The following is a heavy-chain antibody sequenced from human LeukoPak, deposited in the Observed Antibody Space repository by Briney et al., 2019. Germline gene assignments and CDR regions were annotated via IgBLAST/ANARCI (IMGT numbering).Heavy chain of an antibody. J-gene: IGHJ4*02. CDR2: ISYDGSNK. CDR1: GFTFSSYG. Sequence: PGGSLRLSCAASGFTFSSYGMHWVRQAPGKGLEWVAVISYDGSNKYYADSVKGRFTISRDNSKNTLYLQMNSLRAEDTAVYYCARSIVVVNPPFDYWGQGTLVTVSS. D-gene: IGHD3-22*01. V-gene: IGHV3-30*03. CDR3: ARSIVVVNPPFDY.